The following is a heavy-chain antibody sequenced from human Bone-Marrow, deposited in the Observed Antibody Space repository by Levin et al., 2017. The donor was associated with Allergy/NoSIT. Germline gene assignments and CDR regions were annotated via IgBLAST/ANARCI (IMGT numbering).Heavy chain of an antibody. V-gene: IGHV3-21*01. Sequence: ETLSLTCVVSGFTFSDYSMNWVRQAPGKGLEWVSSITTRSTYIHYADSVKGRFTISRDNAKNSLYLQMNNLTVEDTAMYYCARWARTGGVVSPFWGQGTLVTVST. D-gene: IGHD2-15*01. CDR3: ARWARTGGVVSPF. J-gene: IGHJ4*02. CDR2: ITTRSTYI. CDR1: GFTFSDYS.